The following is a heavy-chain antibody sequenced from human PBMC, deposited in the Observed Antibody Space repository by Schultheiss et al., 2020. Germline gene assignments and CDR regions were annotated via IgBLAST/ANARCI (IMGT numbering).Heavy chain of an antibody. Sequence: ASVKVSCKASGYTFTGYYMHWVRQAPGQGLEWMGWINPNSGGTNYAQKFQGRVSMTTDTSISTVYMELTGLTSDDTAIYYCARDSVRRSSDDSASRPGEMFDPWGQGTLVTVSS. CDR1: GYTFTGYY. V-gene: IGHV1-2*02. CDR3: ARDSVRRSSDDSASRPGEMFDP. CDR2: INPNSGGT. J-gene: IGHJ5*02. D-gene: IGHD3-16*01.